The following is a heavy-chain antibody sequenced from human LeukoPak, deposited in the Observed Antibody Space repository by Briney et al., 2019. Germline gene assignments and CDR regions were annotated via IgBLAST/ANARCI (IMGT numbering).Heavy chain of an antibody. CDR2: IKGDGSST. Sequence: GGSLRLSCAASGFTFSNYWMHWVRQAPGKGLVWVSRIKGDGSSTSYADSVKGRFTISRDNSKNTLYLQMNSVRAEDTAVYYCARDMGTRGYLWYFDLWGQGTLVTVSS. V-gene: IGHV3-74*01. D-gene: IGHD5-12*01. CDR1: GFTFSNYW. J-gene: IGHJ4*02. CDR3: ARDMGTRGYLWYFDL.